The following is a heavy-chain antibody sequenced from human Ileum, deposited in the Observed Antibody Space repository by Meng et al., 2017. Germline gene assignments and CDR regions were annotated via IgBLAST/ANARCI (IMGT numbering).Heavy chain of an antibody. Sequence: QVQLQESGPGLVKPSQTLSLTCTVSGGAISSGGYYWSWIRQHPGKGLEWIGYIYYSGTTYYNPSLKSRVTISVDTSKNQFSLKLSSVTAADTAVYYCAREPPAAAGTGADYWGQGTLVTVSS. D-gene: IGHD6-13*01. CDR1: GGAISSGGYY. J-gene: IGHJ4*02. V-gene: IGHV4-31*03. CDR2: IYYSGTT. CDR3: AREPPAAAGTGADY.